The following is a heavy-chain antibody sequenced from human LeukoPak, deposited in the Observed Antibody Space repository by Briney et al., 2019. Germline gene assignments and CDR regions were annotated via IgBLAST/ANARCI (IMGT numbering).Heavy chain of an antibody. CDR2: ISWNSGSI. D-gene: IGHD3-22*01. V-gene: IGHV3-9*01. Sequence: GGSLRLSCAASGFTFDDYAMHWVRQAPGKGLEWVSGISWNSGSIGYADSVKGRFTISRDNAKNSLYLQMNSLRAEDTALYYCAKDRSYYDSSGYLDYWGQGTLVTVSS. CDR3: AKDRSYYDSSGYLDY. J-gene: IGHJ4*02. CDR1: GFTFDDYA.